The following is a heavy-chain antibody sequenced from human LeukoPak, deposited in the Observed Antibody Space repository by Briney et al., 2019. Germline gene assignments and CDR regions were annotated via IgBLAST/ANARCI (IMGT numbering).Heavy chain of an antibody. CDR2: VYYSGST. CDR3: ARRHSSGWFYFDY. J-gene: IGHJ4*02. CDR1: GGSINNYY. Sequence: SETLSLTCTVSGGSINNYYWSWIRQPPGQGLECFGYVYYSGSTNYNPSLKSRVTISVDTSQNQFSLKVSSVTAADTAVYYCARRHSSGWFYFDYWGQGTLVTVSS. D-gene: IGHD6-19*01. V-gene: IGHV4-59*08.